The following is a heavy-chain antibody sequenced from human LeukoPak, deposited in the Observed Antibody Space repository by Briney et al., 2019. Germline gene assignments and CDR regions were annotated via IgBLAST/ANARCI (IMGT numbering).Heavy chain of an antibody. J-gene: IGHJ4*02. Sequence: ASVKVSCKASGYTFTSYGISWVRQAPGQGLEWMGWINPNSGGTVYAEKFQGRVTMTRDTSINTAYMDLSRLRSDDTAVYYCAKDVAAVAGQGYECFDYWGQGTLVTVSS. CDR1: GYTFTSYG. CDR2: INPNSGGT. D-gene: IGHD6-19*01. V-gene: IGHV1-2*02. CDR3: AKDVAAVAGQGYECFDY.